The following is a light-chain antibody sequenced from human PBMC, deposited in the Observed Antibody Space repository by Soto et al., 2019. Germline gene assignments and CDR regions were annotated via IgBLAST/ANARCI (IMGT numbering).Light chain of an antibody. CDR2: RNN. Sequence: QSALTQPPSASGTPGQRVTISCSGSSSNIGSNYVYWYQQLPGTAPKLLIYRNNQRPSGVPDRFPGSKSGTSASLAISGLRSEDEADYYCAAWDDSLSVVFGTGTKVTVL. V-gene: IGLV1-47*01. CDR3: AAWDDSLSVV. J-gene: IGLJ1*01. CDR1: SSNIGSNY.